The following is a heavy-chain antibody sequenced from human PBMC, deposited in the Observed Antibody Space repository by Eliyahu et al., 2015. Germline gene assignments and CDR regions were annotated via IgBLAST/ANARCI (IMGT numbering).Heavy chain of an antibody. CDR3: AKDEGGYDPGAWLY. CDR1: GFNFSSYG. J-gene: IGHJ4*02. CDR2: IRFDGATK. D-gene: IGHD5-12*01. Sequence: QVQLVESGGGVVQPGGSLRLSCAASGFNFSSYGMHWVRQAPGKGLEGGAFIRFDGATKYYADSVKGRFTISRDNSKNTLYVQMNSLRTEDTAVYYCAKDEGGYDPGAWLYWGQGTLVTVSS. V-gene: IGHV3-30*02.